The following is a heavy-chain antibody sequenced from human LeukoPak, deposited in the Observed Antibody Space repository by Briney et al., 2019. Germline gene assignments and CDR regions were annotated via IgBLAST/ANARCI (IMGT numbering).Heavy chain of an antibody. CDR3: ARVKLGTYGGYDDGWYYFDY. Sequence: GASLRLSCAASGFTFSSYEMNWVRQAPGKGLEWVSYISSSGSTIYYADSVKGRFTISRDNAKSSLYLQMNSLRAEDTAVYYCARVKLGTYGGYDDGWYYFDYWGQGTLVIVSS. CDR2: ISSSGSTI. D-gene: IGHD5-12*01. J-gene: IGHJ4*02. V-gene: IGHV3-48*03. CDR1: GFTFSSYE.